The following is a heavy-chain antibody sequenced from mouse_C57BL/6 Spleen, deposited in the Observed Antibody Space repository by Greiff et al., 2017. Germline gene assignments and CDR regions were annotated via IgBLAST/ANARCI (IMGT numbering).Heavy chain of an antibody. CDR2: INPNNGGT. CDR1: GYTFTDYN. CDR3: ARWGGSAWFAY. V-gene: IGHV1-18*01. D-gene: IGHD3-1*01. Sequence: EVQLQQSGPELVKPGASVKIPCKASGYTFTDYNMDWVKQSHGKSLEWIGDINPNNGGTNYNQKFKGKATLTVDKSSSTAYMELRSLTSEDTAVYYCARWGGSAWFAYWGQGTLVTVSA. J-gene: IGHJ3*01.